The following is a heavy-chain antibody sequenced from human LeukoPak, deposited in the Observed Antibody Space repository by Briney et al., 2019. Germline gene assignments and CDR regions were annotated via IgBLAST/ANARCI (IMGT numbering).Heavy chain of an antibody. CDR1: GYTLSSYG. V-gene: IGHV1-18*04. D-gene: IGHD2-21*02. J-gene: IGHJ4*02. CDR2: ISIYNGNT. CDR3: ASNPRGDSWTFDY. Sequence: ASVHVSCKASGYTLSSYGVNWVRQAPGQGLEWMGWISIYNGNTEYAQILQGRVTMTTDTSTSTVYMELTSLRSDDTAVYYCASNPRGDSWTFDYWGQGTLVTVSS.